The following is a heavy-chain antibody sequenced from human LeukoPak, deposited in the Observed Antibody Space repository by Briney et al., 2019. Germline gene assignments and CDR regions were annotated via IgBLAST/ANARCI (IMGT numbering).Heavy chain of an antibody. CDR2: IIPIFDTA. CDR3: ARVCGSGECPLYSFDY. CDR1: GGTFSSYA. Sequence: SVKVSCKASGGTFSSYAISWVRQAPGQGLEWMGGIIPIFDTANYAQKFQGRVTITTDESTSTAYMELSSLRSEDTAVYYCARVCGSGECPLYSFDYWGQGTLVTVSS. J-gene: IGHJ4*02. D-gene: IGHD3-16*02. V-gene: IGHV1-69*05.